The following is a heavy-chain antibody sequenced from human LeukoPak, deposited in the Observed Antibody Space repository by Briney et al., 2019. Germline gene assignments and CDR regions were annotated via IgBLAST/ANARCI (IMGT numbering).Heavy chain of an antibody. D-gene: IGHD3-10*01. CDR1: GVSISSGGYY. CDR3: ARVFRGPWGAFDI. V-gene: IGHV4-31*03. J-gene: IGHJ3*02. CDR2: IYYSGST. Sequence: KPSQTLSLTCTVSGVSISSGGYYWSWIRQHPGKGLEWIGYIYYSGSTYYNPSLKSRVTISVDTSKNQFSLKLSSVTAADTAVYYCARVFRGPWGAFDIWGQGTMVTVSS.